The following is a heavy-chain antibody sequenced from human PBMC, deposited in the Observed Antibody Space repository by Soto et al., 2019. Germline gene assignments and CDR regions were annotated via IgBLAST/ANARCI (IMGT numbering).Heavy chain of an antibody. V-gene: IGHV3-15*01. Sequence: EVQLVESGGGLVKPGGSLRLSCAASGFTFSNAWMSWVRQAPGTGLEWVGRIKSKTDGGTTDYAAPVKGRFTISRDDSKNTLYLQMNSLKTEDTAVYYCTTDRASHCSGGSCYSDYWCKGTMVTVSS. CDR3: TTDRASHCSGGSCYSDY. J-gene: IGHJ4*02. D-gene: IGHD2-15*01. CDR1: GFTFSNAW. CDR2: IKSKTDGGTT.